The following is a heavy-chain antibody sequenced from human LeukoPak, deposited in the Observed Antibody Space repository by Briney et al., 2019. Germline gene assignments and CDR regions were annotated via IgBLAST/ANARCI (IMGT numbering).Heavy chain of an antibody. CDR3: ARSSAAAGPAHNWFGP. J-gene: IGHJ5*02. V-gene: IGHV4-39*01. CDR2: IYYSGDT. CDR1: GGSISSSSKY. D-gene: IGHD6-13*01. Sequence: SETLSLTCSVSGGSISSSSKYWGWIRQPPGKGLEWIGSIYYSGDTYYNPSLRSRVTISVDTSKNQFSLKLTSVTAADTAVYYCARSSAAAGPAHNWFGPWGQGALVTVPS.